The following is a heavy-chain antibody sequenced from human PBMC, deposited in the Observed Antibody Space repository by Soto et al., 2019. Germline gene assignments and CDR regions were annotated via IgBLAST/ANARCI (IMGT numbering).Heavy chain of an antibody. CDR1: GFTFSSYA. Sequence: GGSLRLSCAASGFTFSSYAMHWVRQAPGKGLEWVAVISYDGSNKYYADSVKGRFTVSRDNSKNTLYLQMNSLRAEDTAVYYCARDVSVVRGIRDAFDIWGQGTMVTVSS. CDR2: ISYDGSNK. J-gene: IGHJ3*02. D-gene: IGHD3-10*01. V-gene: IGHV3-30-3*01. CDR3: ARDVSVVRGIRDAFDI.